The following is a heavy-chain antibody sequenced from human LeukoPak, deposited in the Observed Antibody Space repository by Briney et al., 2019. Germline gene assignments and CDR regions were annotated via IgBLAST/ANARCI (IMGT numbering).Heavy chain of an antibody. D-gene: IGHD6-13*01. V-gene: IGHV3-30*18. CDR3: AKAGRIAAAGNYNWFDP. J-gene: IGHJ5*02. CDR1: GFTFGSYA. Sequence: GGSLRLSCAASGFTFGSYAMSWVRQAPGKGLEWVAVISYDGSNKYYADSVKGRFTISRDNSKNTLYLQMNSLRAEDTAVYYCAKAGRIAAAGNYNWFDPWGQGTLVTVSS. CDR2: ISYDGSNK.